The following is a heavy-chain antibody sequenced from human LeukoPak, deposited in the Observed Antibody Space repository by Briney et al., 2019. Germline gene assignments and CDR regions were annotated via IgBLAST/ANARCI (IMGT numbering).Heavy chain of an antibody. D-gene: IGHD3-22*01. CDR2: IKQDGSEK. CDR3: ARDGDYYDSTIDY. V-gene: IGHV3-7*01. Sequence: GGSLRLSCVVSGFTFSSYWMSWVRQAPGKGLEWVANIKQDGSEKYYMDSVKGRFTISRDNAKNSLYLQMNSLRAEDTAVYYCARDGDYYDSTIDYWGQGTLVTVSS. CDR1: GFTFSSYW. J-gene: IGHJ4*02.